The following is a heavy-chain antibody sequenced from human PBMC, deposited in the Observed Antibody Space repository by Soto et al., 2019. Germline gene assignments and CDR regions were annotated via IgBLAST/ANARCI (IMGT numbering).Heavy chain of an antibody. Sequence: EASVKVSCEACGDSFTGYYMHWVRQAPGQGLEWMGWINPNSGGTNYAQKFQGWVTMTRDTSISTAYMELSRLRSADTAVYYWAGGVEATICFDPWGGGTRVSV. J-gene: IGHJ5*02. D-gene: IGHD5-12*01. V-gene: IGHV1-2*04. CDR1: GDSFTGYY. CDR3: AGGVEATICFDP. CDR2: INPNSGGT.